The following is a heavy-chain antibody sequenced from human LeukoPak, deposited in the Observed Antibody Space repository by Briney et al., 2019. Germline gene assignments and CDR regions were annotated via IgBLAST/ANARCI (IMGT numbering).Heavy chain of an antibody. CDR2: ISVYNGKT. CDR3: ARHMTTVVTSLDS. CDR1: GYDFSSYG. D-gene: IGHD4-23*01. V-gene: IGHV1-18*01. J-gene: IGHJ4*02. Sequence: ASVNVSCKASGYDFSSYGISWVRQAPGQGLQRMGWISVYNGKTNYGPLQGRVTMTTDTSTGTAYMELRNLRSDDTAIYYCARHMTTVVTSLDSWGQGTLVTVSS.